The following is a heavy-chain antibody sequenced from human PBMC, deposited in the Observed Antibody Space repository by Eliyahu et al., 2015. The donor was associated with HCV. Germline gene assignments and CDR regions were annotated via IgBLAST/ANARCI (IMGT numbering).Heavy chain of an antibody. CDR2: IVVGSGNT. J-gene: IGHJ6*02. CDR1: GFTFTSSX. CDR3: AAASSPFGVVTHAFYGMDV. V-gene: IGHV1-58*01. Sequence: QMQLVQSGPEVKKPGTXXKVSCKASGFTFTSSXXRWVRQARGQGLEWIGWIVVGSGNTNCAQKFQERVTITRDMSTRTAYMELSSLRSEDTAAYYCAAASSPFGVVTHAFYGMDVWGQGTTVTVSS. D-gene: IGHD3-3*01.